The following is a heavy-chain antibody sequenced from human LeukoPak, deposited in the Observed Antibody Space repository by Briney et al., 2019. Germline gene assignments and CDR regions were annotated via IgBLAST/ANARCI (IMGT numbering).Heavy chain of an antibody. CDR1: GFTFKSYD. Sequence: GGSLRLSCAASGFTFKSYDMHWVRQAAGEGLEWVSAIGTAGDTYYPGSVKGRFTISRDNSKNTLYLQMNSLRAEDTAVYYCAKARGWELMNYFDYWGQGTLVTVSS. V-gene: IGHV3-13*01. CDR3: AKARGWELMNYFDY. J-gene: IGHJ4*02. CDR2: IGTAGDT. D-gene: IGHD1-26*01.